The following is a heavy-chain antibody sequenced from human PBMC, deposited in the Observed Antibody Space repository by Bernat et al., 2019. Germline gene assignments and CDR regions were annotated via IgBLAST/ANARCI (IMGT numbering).Heavy chain of an antibody. J-gene: IGHJ6*04. CDR2: ISSSGSTI. CDR1: GFTFSSYE. Sequence: EVQLVESGGGLVQPGGSLRLSCAASGFTFSSYEMNWVRQAPGKGLEWVSYISSSGSTIYYADSVKGRFTISRDNAKNSLYLQMNSLRAEDTAVYYCARADIVVVVAALTYYYYYGMDVWGKGTTVTVSS. V-gene: IGHV3-48*03. CDR3: ARADIVVVVAALTYYYYYGMDV. D-gene: IGHD2-15*01.